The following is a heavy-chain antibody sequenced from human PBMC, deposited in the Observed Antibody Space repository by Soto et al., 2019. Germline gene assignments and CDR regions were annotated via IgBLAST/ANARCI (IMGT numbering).Heavy chain of an antibody. D-gene: IGHD4-17*01. CDR2: VYYSGTT. CDR3: ARTTAVPNTPRSRYFFDY. V-gene: IGHV4-61*01. J-gene: IGHJ4*02. CDR1: GGSVSDKTYY. Sequence: PSETLSLTCSASGGSVSDKTYYWSWIRQPPGKRLEWIGYVYYSGTTNYNPSLKSRVTISVDLSKNRFSLRLSSVTTADTALYYCARTTAVPNTPRSRYFFDYWGQGTLVTVSS.